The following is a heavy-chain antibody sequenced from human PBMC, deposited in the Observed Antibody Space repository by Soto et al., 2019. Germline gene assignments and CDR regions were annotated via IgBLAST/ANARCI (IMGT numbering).Heavy chain of an antibody. Sequence: QVQLVQSGAEERKPGASVKVSCKASGYTFSTSGMSWLRQAPGQGLEWMGWISTYNGDTNDAPKFHDRVTMTSDTSTSTVYMELRSMRSDDTAVYYCARAGAAPYYYYGMDGWGQGTMVTVSS. J-gene: IGHJ6*02. CDR3: ARAGAAPYYYYGMDG. V-gene: IGHV1-18*01. CDR2: ISTYNGDT. CDR1: GYTFSTSG. D-gene: IGHD2-15*01.